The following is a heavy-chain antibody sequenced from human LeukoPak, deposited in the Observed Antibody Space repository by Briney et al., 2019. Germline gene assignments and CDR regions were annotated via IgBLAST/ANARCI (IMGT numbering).Heavy chain of an antibody. CDR1: GFTFSSYS. V-gene: IGHV3-21*01. Sequence: PGGSLRLSCAASGFTFSSYSINWVRQAPGKGLEWVSSISSSSTYKYYADSVKGRFTVSRDNAKNSLYLQMNSLRAEDTAVYYCARGPFNTAMVTYYYMDVWGKGTTVTVSS. J-gene: IGHJ6*03. CDR2: ISSSSTYK. D-gene: IGHD5-18*01. CDR3: ARGPFNTAMVTYYYMDV.